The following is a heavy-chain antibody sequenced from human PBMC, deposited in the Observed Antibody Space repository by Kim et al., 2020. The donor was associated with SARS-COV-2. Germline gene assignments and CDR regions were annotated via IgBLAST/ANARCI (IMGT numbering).Heavy chain of an antibody. J-gene: IGHJ5*02. CDR3: AVVVVAATEWFDP. V-gene: IGHV5-10-1*01. D-gene: IGHD2-15*01. Sequence: GESLQISCKGSGYSFTSYWIRWVRQMPGKGLEWMGRIDPSDSYTNYSPSFQGHVTISADKSISTAYLQWSSLKASDTAMYYCAVVVVAATEWFDPWGQGTLVTVSS. CDR1: GYSFTSYW. CDR2: IDPSDSYT.